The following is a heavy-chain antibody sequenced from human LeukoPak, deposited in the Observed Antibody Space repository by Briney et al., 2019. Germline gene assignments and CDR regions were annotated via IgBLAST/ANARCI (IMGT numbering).Heavy chain of an antibody. CDR2: IYYSGST. CDR3: ARFRPRGVTTLVFDY. V-gene: IGHV4-39*07. CDR1: GGSISSSSYY. Sequence: SETLSLTCTVSGGSISSSSYYWGWIRQPPGKGLEWIGSIYYSGSTYYNPSLKSRVTISVDTSKNQFSLKLSSVTAADTAVYYCARFRPRGVTTLVFDYWGQGTLVTVSS. D-gene: IGHD3-10*01. J-gene: IGHJ4*02.